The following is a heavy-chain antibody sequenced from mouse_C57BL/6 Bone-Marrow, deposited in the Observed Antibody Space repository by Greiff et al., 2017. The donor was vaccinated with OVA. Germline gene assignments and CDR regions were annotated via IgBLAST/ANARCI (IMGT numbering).Heavy chain of an antibody. CDR2: INPNNGGT. CDR1: GYTFTDYY. Sequence: EVQLQQSGPELVKPGASVKISCKASGYTFTDYYMNWVKQSHGKSLEWIGDINPNNGGTSYNQKFKGKATLTVDKSSSTAYMELRSLTSEDSAVYYCARSRAKGYGGYYFDYWGQGTTLTVSS. V-gene: IGHV1-26*01. CDR3: ARSRAKGYGGYYFDY. J-gene: IGHJ2*01. D-gene: IGHD2-2*01.